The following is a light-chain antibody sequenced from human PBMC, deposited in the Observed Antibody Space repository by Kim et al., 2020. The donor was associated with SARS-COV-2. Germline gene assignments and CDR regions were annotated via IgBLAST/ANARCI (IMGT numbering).Light chain of an antibody. V-gene: IGLV4-69*01. CDR3: QAWGAGFRV. J-gene: IGLJ3*02. CDR2: LHSDGTH. Sequence: QLVLTQSPSASASLGASVKFTCTLSSGHSSYSIAWHQQQPQKGPRFLMNLHSDGTHNKGDGIPDRLSGSSSGAERYLTISSLQSEDEADYYCQAWGAGFRVFGGGTQLTVL. CDR1: SGHSSYS.